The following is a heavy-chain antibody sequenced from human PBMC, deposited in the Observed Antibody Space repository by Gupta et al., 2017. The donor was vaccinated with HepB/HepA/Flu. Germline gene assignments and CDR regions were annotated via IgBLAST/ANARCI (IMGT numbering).Heavy chain of an antibody. J-gene: IGHJ3*02. CDR3: ARGSGSTTRALDI. CDR1: GFTFSRHW. CDR2: IKQDGSEK. Sequence: EVQLVESGGGWVQPGGSLRLSCAASGFTFSRHWMNWVRQAPGKGLEWVANIKQDGSEKKYVDSVKGRFTISRDNAKDSLYLQMNSLRAEDTAVYYCARGSGSTTRALDIWGQGTMVTVSS. D-gene: IGHD2/OR15-2a*01. V-gene: IGHV3-7*01.